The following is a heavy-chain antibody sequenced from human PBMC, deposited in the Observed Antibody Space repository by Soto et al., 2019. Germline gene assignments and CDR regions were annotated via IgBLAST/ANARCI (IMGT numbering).Heavy chain of an antibody. Sequence: GGSLRLSCAASGFTFSSYGMHWVRQAPGKGLEWVAVISYDGSNKYYADSVKGRFTISRDNSKNTLYLQMNSLRAEDTAVYYCAKVLGYGPIISSNYYYMDVWGKGTTVTVSS. CDR3: AKVLGYGPIISSNYYYMDV. CDR2: ISYDGSNK. V-gene: IGHV3-30*18. CDR1: GFTFSSYG. D-gene: IGHD6-6*01. J-gene: IGHJ6*03.